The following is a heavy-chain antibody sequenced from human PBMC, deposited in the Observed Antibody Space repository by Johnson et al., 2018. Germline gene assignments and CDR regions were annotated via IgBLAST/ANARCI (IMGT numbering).Heavy chain of an antibody. J-gene: IGHJ6*03. Sequence: QVQLVESGAEVKKPGSSVKVSCKASGGTFSSYTISWVRQAPGQGLEWMGRIIPILGIANYAQKFQGRVTITADKSTSTAYMELSSLSSEDTAVYYCASGRFYYYYDMDVWGKGTTVTVSS. CDR3: ASGRFYYYYDMDV. V-gene: IGHV1-69*09. CDR2: IIPILGIA. CDR1: GGTFSSYT.